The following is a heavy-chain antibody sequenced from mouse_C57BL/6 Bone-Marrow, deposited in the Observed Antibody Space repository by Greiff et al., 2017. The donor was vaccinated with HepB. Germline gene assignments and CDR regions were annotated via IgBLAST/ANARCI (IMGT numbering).Heavy chain of an antibody. Sequence: QVQLQQSGPELVKPGASVKISCKASGYAFSSSWMNWVKQRPGKGLEWIGRIYPGDGDTNYNGKFKGKATLTADKSSSTAYMQLSSLISEDSAVYFCARGKNYGSSLFDYWGQGTTLTVSS. CDR3: ARGKNYGSSLFDY. D-gene: IGHD1-1*01. V-gene: IGHV1-82*01. CDR1: GYAFSSSW. J-gene: IGHJ2*01. CDR2: IYPGDGDT.